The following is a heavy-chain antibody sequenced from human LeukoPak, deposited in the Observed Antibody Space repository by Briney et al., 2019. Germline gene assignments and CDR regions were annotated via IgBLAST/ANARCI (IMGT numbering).Heavy chain of an antibody. CDR3: ARVHGRFGELLRLYYMDV. D-gene: IGHD3-10*01. CDR1: GYTFTSYD. J-gene: IGHJ6*03. CDR2: MNPNSGNT. V-gene: IGHV1-8*01. Sequence: GASVKVSCKASGYTFTSYDINWVRQATGQGLEWMGWMNPNSGNTGYAQKFQGRVTMTKNSSISTAYMELSSLRSEDTAVYYCARVHGRFGELLRLYYMDVWGKGTTVTVSS.